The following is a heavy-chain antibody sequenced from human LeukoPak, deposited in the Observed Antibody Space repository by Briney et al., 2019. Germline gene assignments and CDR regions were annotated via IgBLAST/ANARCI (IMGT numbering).Heavy chain of an antibody. CDR2: ISSSGSTI. CDR3: ARAGSIAAAGYVFDY. V-gene: IGHV3-48*03. CDR1: GFTFSSYE. J-gene: IGHJ4*02. D-gene: IGHD6-25*01. Sequence: GGSLRLSCAASGFTFSSYEMHWVRQAPGKGLEWVSYISSSGSTIYYADSLKGRFTVSRDNAKNSLLLQVNSLRAEDTAVYYCARAGSIAAAGYVFDYWGQGTLATVSS.